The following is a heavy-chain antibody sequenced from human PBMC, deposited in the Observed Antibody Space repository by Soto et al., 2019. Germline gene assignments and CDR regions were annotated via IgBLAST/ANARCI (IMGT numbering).Heavy chain of an antibody. J-gene: IGHJ4*02. CDR1: GGSISSGGYY. D-gene: IGHD4-17*01. CDR2: IYYSGST. Sequence: PSATLSLTCTVSGGSISSGGYYWGWIRQHPGKGLEWIGYIYYSGSTYYNPSLKSRVTISVDTSKNQFSLKLSSVTAADTAVYYCARETDGDYTPFFDYWGQGTLVTVSS. CDR3: ARETDGDYTPFFDY. V-gene: IGHV4-31*03.